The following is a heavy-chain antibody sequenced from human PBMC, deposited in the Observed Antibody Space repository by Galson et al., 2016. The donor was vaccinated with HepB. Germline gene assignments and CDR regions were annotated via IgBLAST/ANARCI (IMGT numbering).Heavy chain of an antibody. J-gene: IGHJ6*02. CDR1: GFAFHIYS. CDR2: ISADSLAI. D-gene: IGHD6-6*01. V-gene: IGHV3-21*01. Sequence: SLRLSCAASGFAFHIYSINWVRQAPGKGLEWVSVISADSLAIFYAGSMKGRFTISRDNAKNSVYLQMNSLRVEDTAVYYCARGGIASSYGLDVWGQGTTVTVSS. CDR3: ARGGIASSYGLDV.